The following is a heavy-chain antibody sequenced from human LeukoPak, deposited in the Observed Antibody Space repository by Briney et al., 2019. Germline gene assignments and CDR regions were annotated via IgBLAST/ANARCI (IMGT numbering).Heavy chain of an antibody. J-gene: IGHJ4*02. Sequence: GGSLRLSCAASRFTFSTYAMSWGREAPGQEREWISTIANDGGSTYSADSGEGRLTHSRDNSSNTLYLQMNSLRADDTAVYYCAKSHSVEQSGYFDYWGQGTLVTVSS. CDR1: RFTFSTYA. CDR2: IANDGGST. V-gene: IGHV3-23*01. D-gene: IGHD1/OR15-1a*01. CDR3: AKSHSVEQSGYFDY.